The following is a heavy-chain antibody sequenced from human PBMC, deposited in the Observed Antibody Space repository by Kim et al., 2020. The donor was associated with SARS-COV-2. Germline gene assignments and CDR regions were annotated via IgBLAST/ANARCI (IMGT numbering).Heavy chain of an antibody. J-gene: IGHJ6*02. CDR2: IYHSGST. CDR3: ARDHYSNYVLGYYYYGMDV. Sequence: SETLSLTCAVSGGSISSSNWWSWVRQPPGKGLEWIGEIYHSGSTNYNPSLKSRVTISVDKSKNQFSLKLSSVTAADTAVYYCARDHYSNYVLGYYYYGMDVWGQGTTVTVSS. V-gene: IGHV4-4*02. D-gene: IGHD4-4*01. CDR1: GGSISSSNW.